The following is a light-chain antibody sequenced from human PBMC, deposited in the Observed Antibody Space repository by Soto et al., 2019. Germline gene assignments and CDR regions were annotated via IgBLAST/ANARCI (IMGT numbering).Light chain of an antibody. CDR1: QDISNY. V-gene: IGKV1-33*01. CDR3: QQYDNLPLT. J-gene: IGKJ4*01. CDR2: DAS. Sequence: DLQMTQSPSSPSASVGDRVTLTCQASQDISNYLNWYQQKPGKAPKLLIYDASNLETGVPSRFSGSGSGTDFTFTISSLQPEDIATYYCQQYDNLPLTFGGGTKVDIK.